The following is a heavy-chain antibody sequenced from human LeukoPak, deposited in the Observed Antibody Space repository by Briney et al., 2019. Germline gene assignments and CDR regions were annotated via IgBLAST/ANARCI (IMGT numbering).Heavy chain of an antibody. CDR1: GFTFSSYG. V-gene: IGHV3-30*02. D-gene: IGHD3-3*01. Sequence: GGSLRLSCAASGFTFSSYGMHWVRQAPGKGLEWVAFIRYDGSNKYYADSVKGRFTISRDNAKNSLYLQMNSLRAEDTAVYYCARDKGKNYDFWSGYYILLLDAFDIWGQGTMVTVSS. J-gene: IGHJ3*02. CDR2: IRYDGSNK. CDR3: ARDKGKNYDFWSGYYILLLDAFDI.